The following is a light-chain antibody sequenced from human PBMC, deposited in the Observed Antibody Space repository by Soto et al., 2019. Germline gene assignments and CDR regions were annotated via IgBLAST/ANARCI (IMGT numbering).Light chain of an antibody. CDR2: DNN. Sequence: QSVLTQPPSVSAAPGQTVTISCSGRSSNIGNNYVSWYQQFPGTAPKLLIYDNNKRPSGIPDRFSGSKSSTSATLGITGLETGDEADYYCGTWDSSLSAGVFGGGTKLTVL. J-gene: IGLJ2*01. V-gene: IGLV1-51*01. CDR1: SSNIGNNY. CDR3: GTWDSSLSAGV.